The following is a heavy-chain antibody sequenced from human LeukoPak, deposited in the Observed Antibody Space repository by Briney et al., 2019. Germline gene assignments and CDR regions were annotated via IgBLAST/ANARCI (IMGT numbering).Heavy chain of an antibody. CDR1: GYTFASYG. V-gene: IGHV1-18*01. J-gene: IGHJ4*02. CDR2: ISTYNGNT. Sequence: ASVKASCKASGYTFASYGISWVRQSPGQGLEWMGWISTYNGNTNYAQKLQGRVTMTTDTSTSTAYMELRSLRSDDTAVYYCAREYCSSTSCYSPDYWGQGTLGTVSS. CDR3: AREYCSSTSCYSPDY. D-gene: IGHD2-2*01.